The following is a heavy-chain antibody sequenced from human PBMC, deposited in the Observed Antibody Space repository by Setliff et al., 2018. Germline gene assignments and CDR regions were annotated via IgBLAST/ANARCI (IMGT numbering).Heavy chain of an antibody. Sequence: GGSLRLSCAASGFSFSGSAVYWVRQASVKGLEWIGRIRGRTDNYATAYAASVRGRFTISRDDSKNTAYLQMNSLKIEDTAVYYCMNWDGAFWGRGTLVTVSS. V-gene: IGHV3-73*01. D-gene: IGHD1-26*01. CDR1: GFSFSGSA. J-gene: IGHJ4*02. CDR2: IRGRTDNYAT. CDR3: MNWDGAF.